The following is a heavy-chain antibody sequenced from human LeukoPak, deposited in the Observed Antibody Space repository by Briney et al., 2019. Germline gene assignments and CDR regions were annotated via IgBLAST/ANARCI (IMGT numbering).Heavy chain of an antibody. V-gene: IGHV1-8*01. J-gene: IGHJ4*02. CDR1: VYTFTRYD. CDR3: ARVETGDFDY. CDR2: MNPNSGNT. D-gene: IGHD1-1*01. Sequence: ASVKVSCKASVYTFTRYDINCVRQATGQGLEWMGWMNPNSGNTGYAQKFHGRVTMTRNTSISTAYMELSSLRSEDTAVYYCARVETGDFDYWGRGSLVTVSS.